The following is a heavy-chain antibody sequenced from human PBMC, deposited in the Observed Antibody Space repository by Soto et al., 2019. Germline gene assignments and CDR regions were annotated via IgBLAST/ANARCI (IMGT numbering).Heavy chain of an antibody. CDR3: ARDYYGMDV. CDR2: TYQSGSA. CDR1: GGSISSGGYS. J-gene: IGHJ6*02. V-gene: IGHV4-30-2*06. Sequence: QLQLQESGSGLVKPSQTLSLTCTVSGGSISSGGYSWTWIRQSPGKGLEWIGYTYQSGSAYYNPSLKSRVTIAVDRSKKQFSLNLTAVTAADTAVYYCARDYYGMDVWGQGTTVTVSS.